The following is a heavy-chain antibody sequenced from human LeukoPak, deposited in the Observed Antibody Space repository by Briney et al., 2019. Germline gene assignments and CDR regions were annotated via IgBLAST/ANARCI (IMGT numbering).Heavy chain of an antibody. V-gene: IGHV3-23*01. Sequence: GGSLRLSCAASGFTFSSYAMSWVRQAPGKGLEWVSAISGSGGSTYYADSVKGRFTISRDNSKNTLYLQMNSLRAEDTAVYYCARGWDRDCTSTSCYIAYNWGQGTLVSVSS. CDR2: ISGSGGST. J-gene: IGHJ4*02. CDR1: GFTFSSYA. CDR3: ARGWDRDCTSTSCYIAYN. D-gene: IGHD2-2*02.